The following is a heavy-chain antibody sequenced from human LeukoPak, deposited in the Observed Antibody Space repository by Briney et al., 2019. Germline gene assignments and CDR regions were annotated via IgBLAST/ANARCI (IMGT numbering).Heavy chain of an antibody. CDR1: GFTFSSYA. Sequence: GGSLRLPCVASGFTFSSYAISWVRQAPGKGLEWVSAISGSGGSTYYADSVKGRFTISRDNSKNTLYLQMNSLRAEDTAVYYCAKSRSGWYEIDYWGQGTLVTVSS. CDR3: AKSRSGWYEIDY. J-gene: IGHJ4*02. CDR2: ISGSGGST. V-gene: IGHV3-23*01. D-gene: IGHD6-19*01.